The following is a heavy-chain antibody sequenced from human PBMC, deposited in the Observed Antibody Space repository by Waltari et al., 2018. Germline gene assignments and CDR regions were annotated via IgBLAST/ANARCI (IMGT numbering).Heavy chain of an antibody. V-gene: IGHV3-30*02. J-gene: IGHJ6*03. CDR1: GFTFSSYG. D-gene: IGHD2-2*01. CDR3: AKDGSFVVVPEAMFDYYMDV. Sequence: QMQLVESGGGVVQPGGSLRLTCAASGFTFSSYGMHWVRQAPGKGLEGVAFIRYEGSNAYYADSVKGRFTISRDNSKNTLSLHMNSLRPEDTAVYYCAKDGSFVVVPEAMFDYYMDVWGKGTTVSVSS. CDR2: IRYEGSNA.